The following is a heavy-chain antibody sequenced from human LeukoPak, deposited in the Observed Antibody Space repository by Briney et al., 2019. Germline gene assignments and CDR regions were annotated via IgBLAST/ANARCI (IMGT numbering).Heavy chain of an antibody. CDR3: ARITAAAGWFDP. D-gene: IGHD6-13*01. Sequence: SETLSLTCTVSGGSISSSSYYWGWIRQPPGKGLEWIGSIFHSGSTNYNPSLKSRVTISVDASKNQFSLKLNSVTAADTAVYYCARITAAAGWFDPWGQGTLVTVSS. V-gene: IGHV4-39*07. CDR1: GGSISSSSYY. CDR2: IFHSGST. J-gene: IGHJ5*02.